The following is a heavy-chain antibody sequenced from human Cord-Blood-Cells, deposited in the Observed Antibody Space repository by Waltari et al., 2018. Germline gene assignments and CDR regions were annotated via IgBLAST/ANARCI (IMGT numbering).Heavy chain of an antibody. CDR3: ARDWPGPEDAFDI. V-gene: IGHV3-33*01. D-gene: IGHD7-27*01. J-gene: IGHJ3*02. CDR1: GFTFSSYG. Sequence: QVQLVESGGGVVQPGRSLRLSCAASGFTFSSYGMPWVRQAPGKGLEWVAVIWYDGSNKYYADSVKGRFTISRDNSKNTLYLQMNSLRAEDTAVYYCARDWPGPEDAFDIWGQGTMVTVSS. CDR2: IWYDGSNK.